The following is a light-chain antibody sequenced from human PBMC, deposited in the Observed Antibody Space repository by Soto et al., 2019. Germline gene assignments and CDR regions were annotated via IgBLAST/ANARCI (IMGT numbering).Light chain of an antibody. CDR1: QSVSENY. CDR2: SAS. CDR3: QQYGSSPLT. V-gene: IGKV3-20*01. J-gene: IGKJ4*01. Sequence: EIVLTQSPGTLSLSPGERATLSCKASQSVSENYLAWYQQKPGQAPRLLIYSASRRASGIPDSFSGSGSGTDFSLTIDRLEPEDFAVYFCQQYGSSPLTFGGGTKVEIK.